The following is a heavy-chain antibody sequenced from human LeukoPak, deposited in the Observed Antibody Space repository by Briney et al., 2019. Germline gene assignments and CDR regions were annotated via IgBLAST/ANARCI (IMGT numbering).Heavy chain of an antibody. J-gene: IGHJ4*02. D-gene: IGHD6-19*01. CDR3: ARESGGWYYAY. CDR2: ISSSSSYI. V-gene: IGHV3-21*01. CDR1: GFTFGSYS. Sequence: SGGSLRLSCAASGFTFGSYSMNWVRQAPGKGLEWVSSISSSSSYIYYADSVKGRFTISRDNAKNSLYLQMNSLRAEDTAVYYCARESGGWYYAYWGQGTLVTVSS.